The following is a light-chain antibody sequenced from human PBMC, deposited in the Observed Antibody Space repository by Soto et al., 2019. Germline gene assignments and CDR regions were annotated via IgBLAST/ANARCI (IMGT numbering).Light chain of an antibody. V-gene: IGLV2-14*01. CDR2: DVS. CDR3: SSYTSSNTLV. CDR1: SSDVGGYNS. J-gene: IGLJ3*02. Sequence: QSALTQPASVSGSPGQSITISCTGTSSDVGGYNSVSWYQQHPGKAPKLMIYDVSNRPSGVSNRFSGSKSGNTASLTISGLQAEDEADYCCSSYTSSNTLVFGGGTKVTVL.